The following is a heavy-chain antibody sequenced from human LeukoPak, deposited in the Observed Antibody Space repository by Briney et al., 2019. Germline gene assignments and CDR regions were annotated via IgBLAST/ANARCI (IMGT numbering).Heavy chain of an antibody. V-gene: IGHV3-30*18. CDR2: ISYGGSNK. J-gene: IGHJ4*02. CDR1: GFTFSSYG. D-gene: IGHD7-27*01. CDR3: AKDFSNWAFDY. Sequence: GGSLRLSCAASGFTFSSYGMHWVRQAPGKGLEWVAVISYGGSNKYYADSVKGRFTISRDNSKNTLYLQMNSLRAEDTAVYYCAKDFSNWAFDYWGQGTLVTVSS.